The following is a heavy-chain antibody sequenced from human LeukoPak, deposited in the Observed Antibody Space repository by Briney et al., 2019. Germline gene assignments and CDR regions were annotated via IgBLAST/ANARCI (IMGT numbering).Heavy chain of an antibody. CDR1: GYTFTSYG. D-gene: IGHD2-15*01. J-gene: IGHJ6*02. Sequence: GASVKVSCKASGYTFTSYGISWVRQAPGQGLEWMGWISAYNGNTNYAQKLQGRVTMTTDTSTSTAYMELRSLRSDDTAVYYCARDGDNCSGGSCYLRYYYYYGMDVWGQGTTVTVSS. CDR2: ISAYNGNT. V-gene: IGHV1-18*01. CDR3: ARDGDNCSGGSCYLRYYYYYGMDV.